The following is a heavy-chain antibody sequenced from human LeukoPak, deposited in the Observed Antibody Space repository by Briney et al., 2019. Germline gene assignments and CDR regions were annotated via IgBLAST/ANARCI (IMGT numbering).Heavy chain of an antibody. V-gene: IGHV3-30*02. Sequence: GGSLRLTCAASGFTFSSYGMHWVRQAPGKGLEWVAFIRHDGSNKYYADSVKGRFTISRDNSKNTLYLQMNSLRAGDTAVYYCARLALDSSGWYPGTPFGYWGQGTLVTVSS. J-gene: IGHJ4*02. CDR2: IRHDGSNK. CDR3: ARLALDSSGWYPGTPFGY. D-gene: IGHD6-19*01. CDR1: GFTFSSYG.